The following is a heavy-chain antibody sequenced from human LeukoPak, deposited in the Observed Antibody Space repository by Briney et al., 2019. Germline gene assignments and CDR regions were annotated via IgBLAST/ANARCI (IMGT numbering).Heavy chain of an antibody. V-gene: IGHV4-59*08. CDR1: GGSFSFYY. J-gene: IGHJ4*02. CDR2: IRYSGSS. CDR3: ARSEYRSGGTCYRGLVDY. Sequence: SETLSLTCTVSGGSFSFYYWGWIRQPPGKGLEWIGDIRYSGSSNYNPSLKSRVTMSVDTSKNLFSLRLRSVTAADTAVYYCARSEYRSGGTCYRGLVDYWGQGTLVTVSS. D-gene: IGHD2-15*01.